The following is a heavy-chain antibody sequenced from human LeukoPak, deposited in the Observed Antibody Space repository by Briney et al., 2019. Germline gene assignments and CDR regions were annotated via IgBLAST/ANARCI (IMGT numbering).Heavy chain of an antibody. J-gene: IGHJ4*02. CDR2: ITASGGDT. V-gene: IGHV3-23*01. Sequence: HTGGSLRLSCAASGFMFNNCAMSWVRQAPGKGLERVSGITASGGDTFTADSVKGRFTISRDNTKDTLYLQMNRLRADDTAVYYCATAGGGSGAYPFIYWGQGALVTVSS. CDR3: ATAGGGSGAYPFIY. CDR1: GFMFNNCA. D-gene: IGHD6-19*01.